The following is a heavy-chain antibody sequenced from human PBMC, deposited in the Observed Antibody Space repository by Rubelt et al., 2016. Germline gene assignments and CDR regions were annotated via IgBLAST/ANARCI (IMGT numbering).Heavy chain of an antibody. J-gene: IGHJ4*02. D-gene: IGHD4-17*01. CDR1: GYTFTSYA. Sequence: QVQLVQSGAEVKKPGASVKVSCKASGYTFTSYAMHWVRQAPGQRLAWMGIINPSGGSTSYAQKFQGRVTMTRDTSTSTVYMELSSLRSEDTAVYYCARAASTVTTLLDLGYWGQGTLVTVSS. V-gene: IGHV1-46*01. CDR3: ARAASTVTTLLDLGY. CDR2: INPSGGST.